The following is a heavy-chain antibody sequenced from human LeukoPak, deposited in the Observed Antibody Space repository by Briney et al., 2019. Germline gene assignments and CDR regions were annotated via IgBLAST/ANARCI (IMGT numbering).Heavy chain of an antibody. J-gene: IGHJ4*02. CDR3: AKDKILGAAIPEVAD. Sequence: GGSLRLSCAASEFTFSSYWMHWVRQAPGKGLEWVAFIRYDGSNKYYADSVKGRFTISRDNSKNTLYLQMNSLRAEDTAVYYCAKDKILGAAIPEVADWGQGTLVTVSS. CDR1: EFTFSSYW. CDR2: IRYDGSNK. V-gene: IGHV3-30*02. D-gene: IGHD2-2*02.